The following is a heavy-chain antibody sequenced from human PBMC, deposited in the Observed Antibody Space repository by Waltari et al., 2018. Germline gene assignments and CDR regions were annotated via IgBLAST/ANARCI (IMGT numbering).Heavy chain of an antibody. V-gene: IGHV1-69*01. CDR1: GGTFSNYA. Sequence: QVQLVQSGAEVKKPGSSVKVSCKASGGTFSNYAINWVRQAPGQGLEWMGGIIPVFGAPRNAQKFQGRVTITADESTTTAYMDLSSLRSEDTAVYYCAREGAVNFGFTHWGQGTLVTVSS. D-gene: IGHD3-10*01. CDR3: AREGAVNFGFTH. J-gene: IGHJ4*02. CDR2: IIPVFGAP.